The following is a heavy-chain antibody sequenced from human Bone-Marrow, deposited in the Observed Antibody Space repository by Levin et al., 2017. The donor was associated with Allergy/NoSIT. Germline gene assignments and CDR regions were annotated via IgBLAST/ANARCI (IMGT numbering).Heavy chain of an antibody. D-gene: IGHD6-19*01. CDR3: ARSQGRSGWSYYYYGMDV. V-gene: IGHV3-21*06. Sequence: GESLKISCRGSGFDFNTHDMNWVRQAPGQGLEWVSSISGNSHYVYYADSVKGRFSISRDNAMNSMFLHMNSLRVEDTAVYYCARSQGRSGWSYYYYGMDVWGRGTTLTVSS. CDR2: ISGNSHYV. J-gene: IGHJ6*02. CDR1: GFDFNTHD.